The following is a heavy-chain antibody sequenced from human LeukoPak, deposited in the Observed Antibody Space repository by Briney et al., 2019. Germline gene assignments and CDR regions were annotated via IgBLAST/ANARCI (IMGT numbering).Heavy chain of an antibody. CDR3: ARDKLGIDY. D-gene: IGHD7-27*01. J-gene: IGHJ4*02. V-gene: IGHV3-48*01. CDR2: ISSSSTTI. Sequence: GRSLRLSCADSGFTFSTYAMNWVRQAPGKGLEWVSYISSSSTTIYYADSVKGRFTISRDNAKKSLYLQMNTLRAEDTAVYYCARDKLGIDYWGQGTLVTVSS. CDR1: GFTFSTYA.